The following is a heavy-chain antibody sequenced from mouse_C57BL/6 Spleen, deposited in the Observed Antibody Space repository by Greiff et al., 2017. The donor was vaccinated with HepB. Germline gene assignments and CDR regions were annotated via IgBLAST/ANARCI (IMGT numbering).Heavy chain of an antibody. CDR1: GFTFSDYG. J-gene: IGHJ2*01. CDR2: ISSGSSTI. V-gene: IGHV5-17*01. Sequence: EVMLVESGGGLVKPGGSLKLSCAASGFTFSDYGMHWVRQAPEKGLEWVAYISSGSSTIYYADTVKGRFTISRDNAKNTLFLQMTSLRSEDTAMYYCARTELPNYFDYWGQGTALTVSS. CDR3: ARTELPNYFDY.